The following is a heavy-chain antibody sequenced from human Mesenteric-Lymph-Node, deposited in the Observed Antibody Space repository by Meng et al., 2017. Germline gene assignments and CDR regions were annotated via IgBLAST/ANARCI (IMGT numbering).Heavy chain of an antibody. D-gene: IGHD3-3*01. Sequence: GESLKISCAASGFTFSSYAMHWVRQAPGKGLEWVAVISYDGSNKYYAGSVKGRFTISRDNSKNTLYLQMNSLRAEDTAVYYCAKDATESAYSASNYWGQGTLVTVSS. CDR3: AKDATESAYSASNY. J-gene: IGHJ4*02. CDR2: ISYDGSNK. CDR1: GFTFSSYA. V-gene: IGHV3-30*04.